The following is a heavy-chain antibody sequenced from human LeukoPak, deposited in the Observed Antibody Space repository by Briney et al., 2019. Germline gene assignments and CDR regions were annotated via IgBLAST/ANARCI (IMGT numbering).Heavy chain of an antibody. J-gene: IGHJ4*02. CDR2: ISGSGGST. CDR1: GFTFSSYA. CDR3: AKSKYQLLKLFFDY. D-gene: IGHD2-2*01. Sequence: GGSLRLSCAASGFTFSSYAMSWVRQAPGKGLEWVSAISGSGGSTYYADSVKGRFTISRDNSKNTLYLQMNSLRAEDTAVYHCAKSKYQLLKLFFDYWGQGTLVTVSS. V-gene: IGHV3-23*01.